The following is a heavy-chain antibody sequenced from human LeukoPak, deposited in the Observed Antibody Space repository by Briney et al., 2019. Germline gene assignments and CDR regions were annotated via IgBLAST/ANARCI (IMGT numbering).Heavy chain of an antibody. J-gene: IGHJ6*03. CDR1: GFTFSSYW. V-gene: IGHV3-7*01. Sequence: GGSLRLSCAASGFTFSSYWMSWVRQAPGKGLEWVANIKQDGSEKYYVDSVKGRFTISRDNAKNSLDLQMNSLRAEDTAVYYWPLTGGKYFYEMDAWGKGPRLTAS. CDR2: IKQDGSEK. CDR3: PLTGGKYFYEMDA. D-gene: IGHD7-27*01.